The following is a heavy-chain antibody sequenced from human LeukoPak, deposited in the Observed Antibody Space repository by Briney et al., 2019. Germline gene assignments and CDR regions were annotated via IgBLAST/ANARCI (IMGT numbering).Heavy chain of an antibody. V-gene: IGHV1-2*02. J-gene: IGHJ5*02. CDR1: GYTFTSYG. Sequence: GASVKVSCKASGYTFTSYGITWVRQAPGQGLEWMGWINPNSGSTNYAQKFQGRVTMTRDTSISTAYMELSRLRSDDTAVYYCARDARYCSGGSCYSVRFDPRGQGTLVTVSS. CDR3: ARDARYCSGGSCYSVRFDP. CDR2: INPNSGST. D-gene: IGHD2-15*01.